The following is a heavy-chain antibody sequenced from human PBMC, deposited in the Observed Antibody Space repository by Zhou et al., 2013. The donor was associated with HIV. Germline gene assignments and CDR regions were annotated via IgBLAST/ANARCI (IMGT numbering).Heavy chain of an antibody. CDR3: VRYGDYSPFDF. J-gene: IGHJ4*02. D-gene: IGHD2-21*02. Sequence: QAHLVQSGAEVKKPGASVKVSCKASGYTFTTYYIHWVRQAPGQGLEWMGMINPTGGGTTYTQKFQGRVTMIRDTSTTTVYMELSSLRSEDTAVYYCVRYGDYSPFDFWGQGALVTVTS. V-gene: IGHV1-46*01. CDR1: GYTFTTYY. CDR2: INPTGGGT.